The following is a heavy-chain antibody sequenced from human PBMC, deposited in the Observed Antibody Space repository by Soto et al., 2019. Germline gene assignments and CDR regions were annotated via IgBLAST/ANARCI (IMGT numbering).Heavy chain of an antibody. CDR2: IYYNGRT. J-gene: IGHJ5*02. V-gene: IGHV4-59*12. CDR1: GGSINNNF. Sequence: SETLSLTCTVSGGSINNNFWGWIRQHPGKGLEWIGYIYYNGRTYYNPSLKSRVTISVDTSKNQFSLKLSSVTAADTAVYYCAREVLAWGQGTLVTVSS. D-gene: IGHD3-3*01. CDR3: AREVLA.